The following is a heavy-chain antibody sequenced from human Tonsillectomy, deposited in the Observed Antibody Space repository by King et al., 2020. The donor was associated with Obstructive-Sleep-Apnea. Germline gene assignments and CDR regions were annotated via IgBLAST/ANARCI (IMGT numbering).Heavy chain of an antibody. CDR1: GGTFSSYA. CDR3: ARDKGYDILTGYSTYYYYGMDV. CDR2: IIPIFGTA. D-gene: IGHD3-9*01. J-gene: IGHJ6*02. Sequence: QLVQAGAEVKKPGSSVKVSCKASGGTFSSYAISWVRQAPGQGLEWMGGIIPIFGTANYAQKFQGRVTITADESTSTAYMELSSLRSEDTAVYYCARDKGYDILTGYSTYYYYGMDVWGQGTTVTVSS. V-gene: IGHV1-69*01.